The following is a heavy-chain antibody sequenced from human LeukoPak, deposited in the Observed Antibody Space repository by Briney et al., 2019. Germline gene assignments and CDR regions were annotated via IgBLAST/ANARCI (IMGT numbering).Heavy chain of an antibody. J-gene: IGHJ4*02. CDR1: GGSISSGGYY. Sequence: SQTLTLTCTVSGGSISSGGYYWSWIRQHPGKGLEWIGCIYYSGSTYYNPSLKSRVTISVDTSKNQFSLKLSSVTAADTAVYYCARLAMVTGLDYWGQGTLVTVSS. D-gene: IGHD5-18*01. CDR2: IYYSGST. V-gene: IGHV4-31*03. CDR3: ARLAMVTGLDY.